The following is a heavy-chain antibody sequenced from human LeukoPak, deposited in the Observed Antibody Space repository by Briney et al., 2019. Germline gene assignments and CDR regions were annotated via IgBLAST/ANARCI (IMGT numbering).Heavy chain of an antibody. J-gene: IGHJ6*03. Sequence: PSETLSLICSVSGGSISSSNYYWGWIRQPPGKGLEWIGTIYYGGTTYYNPSLESRVTISEDMSKNQFSLTLRSVTAADTAVYYCARQISDYYYYYIDVWGKGTTVTVSS. CDR1: GGSISSSNYY. CDR2: IYYGGTT. V-gene: IGHV4-39*01. D-gene: IGHD3-10*01. CDR3: ARQISDYYYYYIDV.